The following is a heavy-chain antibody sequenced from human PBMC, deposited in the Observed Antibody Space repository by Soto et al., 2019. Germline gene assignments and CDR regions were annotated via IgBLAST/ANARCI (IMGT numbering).Heavy chain of an antibody. J-gene: IGHJ5*02. CDR3: ARRNSGGTWLDP. Sequence: QVQLQGSGPGLVKPSETLSLTCIVSGASVTTPTYYWTWIRQPPGQALEWIGYISNSGCTNYNPALKSRITISADPSKNQFSLKLNFVSAADTAVYYCARRNSGGTWLDPWGQRTLVTVS. V-gene: IGHV4-61*01. CDR1: GASVTTPTYY. D-gene: IGHD2-15*01. CDR2: ISNSGCT.